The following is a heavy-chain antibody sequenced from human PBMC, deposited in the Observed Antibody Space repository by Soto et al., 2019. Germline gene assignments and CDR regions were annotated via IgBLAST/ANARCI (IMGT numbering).Heavy chain of an antibody. Sequence: GGSLRLSCQTSGFSFSSYATHWVRQAPGKGLQWVGVISYDGSHKFYEESVKGRFTISRDNSKNTLYLQMPSLTTEDTGIYYCAKVAGVATGGTVGGLDPWGQGTLVTVSS. D-gene: IGHD6-13*01. V-gene: IGHV3-30*18. CDR2: ISYDGSHK. CDR1: GFSFSSYA. J-gene: IGHJ5*02. CDR3: AKVAGVATGGTVGGLDP.